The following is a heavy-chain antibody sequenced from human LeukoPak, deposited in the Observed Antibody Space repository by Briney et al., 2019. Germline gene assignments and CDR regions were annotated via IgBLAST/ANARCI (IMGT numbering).Heavy chain of an antibody. Sequence: SETLSLTCTVSGGSISSHYWSWIRQPPGKGLEWIGYIYYSGSTNYNPSLKSRVTISVDTSKNQFSLKLTSVSAADTAVYYCARRAHVGMPIWGQGTLVTVSS. CDR2: IYYSGST. CDR1: GGSISSHY. J-gene: IGHJ3*02. V-gene: IGHV4-59*08. D-gene: IGHD2-2*01. CDR3: ARRAHVGMPI.